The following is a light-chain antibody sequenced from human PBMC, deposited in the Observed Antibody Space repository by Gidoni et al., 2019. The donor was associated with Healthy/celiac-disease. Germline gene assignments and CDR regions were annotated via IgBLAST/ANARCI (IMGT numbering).Light chain of an antibody. Sequence: EIVMTQSPATLSVSPGERATLSCRASQSVSSNLAWYQQKPCQAPRLLIYGASTRATGIPARFSGSGSGTEFTLTISSLQSEDFAVYYCQQYNNWPPKGGFTFGPGTKVDIK. CDR1: QSVSSN. V-gene: IGKV3-15*01. J-gene: IGKJ3*01. CDR2: GAS. CDR3: QQYNNWPPKGGFT.